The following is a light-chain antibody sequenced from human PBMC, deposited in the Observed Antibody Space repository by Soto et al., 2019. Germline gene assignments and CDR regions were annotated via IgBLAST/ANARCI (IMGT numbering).Light chain of an antibody. CDR3: TQRTHLPPH. V-gene: IGKV2-30*01. J-gene: IGKJ5*01. Sequence: DVVMTQSPLSLPVTLGQPASISCRSSQSLVYSDGNTYLNWFQQRPGQSPRRLIYKVSNRDSGVSDRLSGSVSGTYFTIKLIRVDAEDNWVYYCTQRTHLPPHFGQGTRLEIQ. CDR2: KVS. CDR1: QSLVYSDGNTY.